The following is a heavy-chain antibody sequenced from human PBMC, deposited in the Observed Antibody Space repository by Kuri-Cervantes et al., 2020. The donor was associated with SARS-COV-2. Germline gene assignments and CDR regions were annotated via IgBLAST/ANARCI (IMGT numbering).Heavy chain of an antibody. J-gene: IGHJ4*02. CDR2: ISGSGGNT. V-gene: IGHV3-23*01. D-gene: IGHD3-10*01. CDR1: GFTFSSYA. CDR3: AKSRLTMVRGVITGDFDY. Sequence: ETLSLTCAASGFTFSSYAMSWVRQAPGKGLEWVSAISGSGGNTYYADSVKGRFTTSRDNSKNTLYLQINSLRAEDTAVYYCAKSRLTMVRGVITGDFDYWGQGTLVTVSS.